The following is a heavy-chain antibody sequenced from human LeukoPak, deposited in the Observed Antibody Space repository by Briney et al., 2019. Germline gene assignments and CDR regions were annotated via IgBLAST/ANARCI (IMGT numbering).Heavy chain of an antibody. J-gene: IGHJ4*02. CDR2: INHSGGT. Sequence: SETLSLTCAVYGGSFSGYYWSWIRQPPGKGLEWIGEINHSGGTNYNPSLKSRVTISVDTSKNQFSLKLSPVTAADTAVYYCAGGAVAGTDDYWGQGTLVTVSS. D-gene: IGHD6-19*01. V-gene: IGHV4-34*01. CDR1: GGSFSGYY. CDR3: AGGAVAGTDDY.